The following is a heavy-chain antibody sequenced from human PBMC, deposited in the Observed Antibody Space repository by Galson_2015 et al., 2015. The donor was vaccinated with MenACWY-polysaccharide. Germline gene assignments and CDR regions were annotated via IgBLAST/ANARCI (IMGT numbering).Heavy chain of an antibody. Sequence: SLRLSCAASGFTFSNYAMNWVRQAPGKGLEWVSAISGSGGSTYYADSVKGRFTISRDKSKNTLYLQMNSLRAEDTAVFYCAKDVLNYDDGRGDYYPFDYWGQGTLVTVSS. D-gene: IGHD3-22*01. CDR1: GFTFSNYA. CDR2: ISGSGGST. J-gene: IGHJ4*02. V-gene: IGHV3-23*01. CDR3: AKDVLNYDDGRGDYYPFDY.